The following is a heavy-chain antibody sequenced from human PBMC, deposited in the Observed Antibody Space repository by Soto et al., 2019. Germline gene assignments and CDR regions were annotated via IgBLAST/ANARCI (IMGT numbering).Heavy chain of an antibody. CDR1: GFTFSSYA. CDR3: ATVRGGITIFGEDY. D-gene: IGHD3-3*01. V-gene: IGHV3-23*01. CDR2: ISGSGGST. Sequence: EVQLLESGGGLVQPGGSLRLSCAASGFTFSSYAMSWVRQAPGKGLEWVSAISGSGGSTYYADSVKGRFTISRDNSKNTLYLQMNSLRAEDTAVYYCATVRGGITIFGEDYWGQGTLVTVSS. J-gene: IGHJ4*02.